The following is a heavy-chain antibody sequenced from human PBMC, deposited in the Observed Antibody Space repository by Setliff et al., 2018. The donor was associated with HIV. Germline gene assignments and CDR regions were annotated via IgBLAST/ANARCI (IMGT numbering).Heavy chain of an antibody. CDR2: IYASGST. J-gene: IGHJ6*03. D-gene: IGHD3-22*01. CDR3: ARKSYYYDSGGYHNYVDV. V-gene: IGHV4-61*09. CDR1: GGSINSGSHY. Sequence: SETLSLTCTVSGGSINSGSHYWNWIRQPAGKGLGWIGHIYASGSTNYNPSLKSRVTMSVDTSKNQFSLKLNSLIAADTAVYYCARKSYYYDSGGYHNYVDVWGKGTTVTVSS.